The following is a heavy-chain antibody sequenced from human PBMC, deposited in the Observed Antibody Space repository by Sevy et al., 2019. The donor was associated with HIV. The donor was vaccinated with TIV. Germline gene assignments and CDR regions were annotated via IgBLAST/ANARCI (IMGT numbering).Heavy chain of an antibody. J-gene: IGHJ4*02. CDR3: AKSDAMITFGGVRY. V-gene: IGHV3-23*01. Sequence: GGSLRLSCAASGFTFSSYAMSWVRQAPGKGLEWVSAISGSGGSTYYADSVKGLFTISRDNSKNTLYLQMNSLRAEDTAVYYCAKSDAMITFGGVRYWGQGTLVTVSS. CDR1: GFTFSSYA. CDR2: ISGSGGST. D-gene: IGHD3-16*01.